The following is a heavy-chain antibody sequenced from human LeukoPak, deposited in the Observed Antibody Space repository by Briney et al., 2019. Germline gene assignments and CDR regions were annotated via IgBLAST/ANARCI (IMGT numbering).Heavy chain of an antibody. CDR2: IKQDGSEK. CDR1: GFTFSSYW. CDR3: AKDRYSSGLDY. J-gene: IGHJ4*02. V-gene: IGHV3-7*03. D-gene: IGHD6-19*01. Sequence: GGSLRLSCAASGFTFSSYWMSWVRQAPGKGLEWVANIKQDGSEKYYVDSVKGRFTISRDNSKNTLYLQMNSLRAEDTAVYYCAKDRYSSGLDYWGQGTLVTVSS.